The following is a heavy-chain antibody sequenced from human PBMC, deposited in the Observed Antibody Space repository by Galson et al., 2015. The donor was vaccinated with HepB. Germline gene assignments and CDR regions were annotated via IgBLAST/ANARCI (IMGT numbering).Heavy chain of an antibody. CDR1: GGTFSSYA. J-gene: IGHJ4*02. Sequence: QSGAEVKKPGESLRISCKASGGTFSSYAISWVRQAPGQGLEWMGGIIPIFGTANYAQKFQGRVTITADESTSTAYMELSSLRSEDTAVYYCARAPHGDSNYMADYWGQGTLVTVSS. D-gene: IGHD4-11*01. V-gene: IGHV1-69*01. CDR3: ARAPHGDSNYMADY. CDR2: IIPIFGTA.